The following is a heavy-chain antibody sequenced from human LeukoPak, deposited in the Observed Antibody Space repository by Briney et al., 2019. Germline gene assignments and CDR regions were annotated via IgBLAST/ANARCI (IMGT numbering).Heavy chain of an antibody. CDR1: GFTFSSYA. CDR2: ISGSGGST. CDR3: AKLGLYSGYDWDAFDI. V-gene: IGHV3-23*01. D-gene: IGHD5-12*01. J-gene: IGHJ3*02. Sequence: GGSLRLSCAASGFTFSSYAMSWVRQAPGKGLEWVSAISGSGGSTYYADSVKGRFTISRDNSKNTLYLQMNSLRAEDTAVYYCAKLGLYSGYDWDAFDIWGQGTMVTVSS.